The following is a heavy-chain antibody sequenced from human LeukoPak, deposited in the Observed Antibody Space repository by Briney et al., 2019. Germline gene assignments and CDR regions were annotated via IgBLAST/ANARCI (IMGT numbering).Heavy chain of an antibody. Sequence: GGSLRLSCAASGFTFSSYGMHWVRQAPGKGLEWVAFIRYDGSNKYYADSVKGRFTISGDNSKNTLYLQMNSLRAEDTAVYYCAKPFLRLRYFDWLGGRFNYMDVWGKGTTVTISS. D-gene: IGHD3-9*01. CDR2: IRYDGSNK. CDR1: GFTFSSYG. J-gene: IGHJ6*03. CDR3: AKPFLRLRYFDWLGGRFNYMDV. V-gene: IGHV3-30*02.